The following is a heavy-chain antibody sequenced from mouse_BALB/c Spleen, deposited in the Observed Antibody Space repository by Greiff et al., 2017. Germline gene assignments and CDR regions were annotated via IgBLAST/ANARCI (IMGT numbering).Heavy chain of an antibody. V-gene: IGHV7-3*02. CDR1: GFTFTDYY. J-gene: IGHJ4*01. CDR3: GKRRVSMEY. CDR2: IRNKANGYTA. Sequence: EVQGVESGGGLVQPGGSLRFSCAASGFTFTDYYMSWVRQTPGKALEWLGFIRNKANGYTAEDSASVKGRFTISRDNSQSILYLQMNTLRADDSATFYCGKRRVSMEYWGQGTSVTVSS.